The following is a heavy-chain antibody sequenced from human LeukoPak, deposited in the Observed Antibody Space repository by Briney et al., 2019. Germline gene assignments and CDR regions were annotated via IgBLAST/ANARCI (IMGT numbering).Heavy chain of an antibody. CDR3: AKEFLYAFNAWELPPLWFDP. Sequence: PGGSLRLSCAASGFTFSSYGMHWVRQAPGKGLEWVAVISYDGSNKYYADSVKGRFTISRDNSKNTLYLQMNSLRAEDTAVYYCAKEFLYAFNAWELPPLWFDPWGQGTLVTVSS. V-gene: IGHV3-30*18. J-gene: IGHJ5*02. CDR2: ISYDGSNK. D-gene: IGHD1-26*01. CDR1: GFTFSSYG.